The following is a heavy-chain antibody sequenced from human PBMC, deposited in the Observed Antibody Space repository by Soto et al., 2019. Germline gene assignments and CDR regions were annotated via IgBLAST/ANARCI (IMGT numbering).Heavy chain of an antibody. Sequence: GGSLRLSCAASGFTFDDYTMHWVRQAPGKGLEWVSLISWDGGSTYYADSVKGRFTISRDNSKNSLYLQMNSLRTEETALYYCAKDYGGARGYSYGSSYYFDYWGQGTLVTV. CDR1: GFTFDDYT. CDR2: ISWDGGST. CDR3: AKDYGGARGYSYGSSYYFDY. V-gene: IGHV3-43*01. J-gene: IGHJ4*02. D-gene: IGHD5-18*01.